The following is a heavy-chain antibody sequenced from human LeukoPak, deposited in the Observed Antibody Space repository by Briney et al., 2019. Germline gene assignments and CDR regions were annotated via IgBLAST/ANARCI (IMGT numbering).Heavy chain of an antibody. D-gene: IGHD2-21*02. CDR3: ARDPDIVVVTATHFDH. J-gene: IGHJ4*02. CDR2: ISSSSSTI. V-gene: IGHV3-48*02. Sequence: GGSLRLSCAASGFTFSSYSMNWVRQAPGKGLEWVSYISSSSSTIYYADSVKGRFTISRDNAKNSLYLQMNSLRDEDTAVYYCARDPDIVVVTATHFDHWGQGTLSPSPQ. CDR1: GFTFSSYS.